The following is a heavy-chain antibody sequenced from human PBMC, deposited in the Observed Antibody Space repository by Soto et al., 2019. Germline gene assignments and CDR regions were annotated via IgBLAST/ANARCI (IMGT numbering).Heavy chain of an antibody. Sequence: QLQLQESGPGLVKPSETLSLTCTVSGGSISTSSYYWGWIRQPPGKGLEWIGSIYYSGSTYYNPSLKSRVTIFADTSKNQFSLKLSSVTAADTAVYYCARLIAAAGGNRAYWGQGTLVTVSS. CDR2: IYYSGST. CDR1: GGSISTSSYY. V-gene: IGHV4-39*01. CDR3: ARLIAAAGGNRAY. J-gene: IGHJ4*02. D-gene: IGHD6-13*01.